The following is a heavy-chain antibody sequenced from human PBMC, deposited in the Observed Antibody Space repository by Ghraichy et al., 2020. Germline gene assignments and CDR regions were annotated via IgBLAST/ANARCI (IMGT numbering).Heavy chain of an antibody. J-gene: IGHJ4*02. CDR2: IYYSGST. D-gene: IGHD2-21*02. Sequence: SETLSLTCTVSGGSISSYYWSWIRQPPGKGLEWIGYIYYSGSTNYNPSLKSRVTISVDTSKNQFSLKLSSVTAADTAVYYCARVTCGGDCYGAGRFDYWGQGTLVTVSS. V-gene: IGHV4-59*01. CDR3: ARVTCGGDCYGAGRFDY. CDR1: GGSISSYY.